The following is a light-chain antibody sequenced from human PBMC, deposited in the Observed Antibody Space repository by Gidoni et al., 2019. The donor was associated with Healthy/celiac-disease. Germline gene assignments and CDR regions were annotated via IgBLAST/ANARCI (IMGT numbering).Light chain of an antibody. CDR1: QSVSSSY. Sequence: EIVLTQSPGTLSLSPGERATLSCRASQSVSSSYLAWYQQKPCQAPRLLIYGASSRATVIPDRFSGSGSGTDFTLTISRLEPEDFAVYYCQQYGSSSWTFGQGTKVEIK. CDR2: GAS. V-gene: IGKV3-20*01. J-gene: IGKJ1*01. CDR3: QQYGSSSWT.